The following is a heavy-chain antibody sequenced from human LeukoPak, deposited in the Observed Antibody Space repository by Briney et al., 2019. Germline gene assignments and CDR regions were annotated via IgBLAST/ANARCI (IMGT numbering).Heavy chain of an antibody. V-gene: IGHV1-2*02. CDR2: INPNSGGT. Sequence: ASVKVSCKASGYTFTGYYMHWVRQAPGQGLEWMGWINPNSGGTNYAQKFQGRGHHDRDTSISTAYMELSRLRSDDTAVYYCARFPEATYGDYYYGMDVWGQGTTVTVSS. J-gene: IGHJ6*02. CDR3: ARFPEATYGDYYYGMDV. CDR1: GYTFTGYY. D-gene: IGHD4-17*01.